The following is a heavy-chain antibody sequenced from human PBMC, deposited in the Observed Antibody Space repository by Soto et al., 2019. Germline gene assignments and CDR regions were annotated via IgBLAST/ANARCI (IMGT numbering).Heavy chain of an antibody. J-gene: IGHJ4*02. CDR1: GFSLTTSGAG. V-gene: IGHV2-5*02. Sequence: QITLKESGPTLVKPTQTLTLTCTFSGFSLTTSGAGVGWIRQPPGKALEWLALIYWDDDKRYSPSLKSRLTITKDTSKNQVVLTMTNMDPVDTATYFCAHRLTLNSDWNYGRFDYWGQGTLVTVSS. D-gene: IGHD1-7*01. CDR3: AHRLTLNSDWNYGRFDY. CDR2: IYWDDDK.